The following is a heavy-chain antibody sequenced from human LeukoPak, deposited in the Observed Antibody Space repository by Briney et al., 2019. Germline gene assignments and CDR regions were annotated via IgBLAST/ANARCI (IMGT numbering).Heavy chain of an antibody. CDR3: AINLPANRRFQH. J-gene: IGHJ1*01. CDR2: IYTSGST. D-gene: IGHD1-14*01. V-gene: IGHV4-38-2*02. CDR1: GYSISSGYY. Sequence: SETLSLTCTVSGYSISSGYYWGWIRQPPGKGLEWIGRIYTSGSTNYNPSLKSRVTMSVDTSKNQFSLKLSSVTAADTAVYYCAINLPANRRFQHWGQGTLVTVSS.